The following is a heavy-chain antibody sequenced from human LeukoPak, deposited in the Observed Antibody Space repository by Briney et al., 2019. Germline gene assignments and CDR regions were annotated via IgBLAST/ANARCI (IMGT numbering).Heavy chain of an antibody. CDR1: GYTFTSYA. CDR3: ARDVDSSSWSGYGMDV. CDR2: INAGNGNT. Sequence: GASVKVSCKASGYTFTSYAMHWVRQAPGQRLEWMGWINAGNGNTKYSQKFQGRVTITRDTSASTAYMELSSLRSEDTAVYYCARDVDSSSWSGYGMDVWGQGTTVTVPS. D-gene: IGHD6-13*01. V-gene: IGHV1-3*01. J-gene: IGHJ6*02.